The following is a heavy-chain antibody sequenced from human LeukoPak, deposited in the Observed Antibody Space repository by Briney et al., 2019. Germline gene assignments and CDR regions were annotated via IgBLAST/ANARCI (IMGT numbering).Heavy chain of an antibody. Sequence: KPSQTLSLTCTVSGGSISSGGYYWSWIRQPPGKGLEWIGYIYYSGSTNSGSTNYNPSLKSRVTISVDTSKNQFSLKLSSVTAADTAVYYCARGSSGYYLGFQHWGQGTLVTVSS. V-gene: IGHV4-61*08. CDR2: IYYSGSTNSGST. D-gene: IGHD3-22*01. J-gene: IGHJ1*01. CDR3: ARGSSGYYLGFQH. CDR1: GGSISSGGYY.